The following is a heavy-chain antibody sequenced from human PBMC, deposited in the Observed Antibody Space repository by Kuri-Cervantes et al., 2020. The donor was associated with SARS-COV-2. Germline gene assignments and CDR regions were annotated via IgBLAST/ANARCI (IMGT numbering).Heavy chain of an antibody. D-gene: IGHD5-24*01. V-gene: IGHV4-59*01. Sequence: SETLSLTCTVSGASISSFYWSWIRQPPGKGLEWVGSIYNSGNTHYHPSLKSRVTISVDTSKNQFSLKLSSVTAADTAVYYCARDSIGDGYNRVFEYWGQGTLVTVSS. CDR1: GASISSFY. CDR2: IYNSGNT. J-gene: IGHJ4*02. CDR3: ARDSIGDGYNRVFEY.